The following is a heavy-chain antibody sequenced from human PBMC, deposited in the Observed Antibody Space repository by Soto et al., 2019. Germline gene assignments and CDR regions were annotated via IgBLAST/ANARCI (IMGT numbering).Heavy chain of an antibody. Sequence: GGSLRLSCAASGFTVSSNYMSWVRQAPGKGLEWVSVIYSGGSTYYADSVKGRFTISRDNSKNTLYLQMNSLRAEDTAVYYCARDRAYDSSGFYYYYGMDVWGQGTTVTVSS. CDR3: ARDRAYDSSGFYYYYGMDV. CDR1: GFTVSSNY. V-gene: IGHV3-53*01. D-gene: IGHD3-22*01. J-gene: IGHJ6*02. CDR2: IYSGGST.